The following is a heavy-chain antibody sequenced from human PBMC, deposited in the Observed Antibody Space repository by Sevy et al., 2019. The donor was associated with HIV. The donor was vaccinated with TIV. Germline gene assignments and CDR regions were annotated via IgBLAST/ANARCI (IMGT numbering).Heavy chain of an antibody. J-gene: IGHJ4*02. CDR3: AKHRDTLAAAAYLDH. CDR1: GFTFSQYG. D-gene: IGHD6-13*01. Sequence: GGSLRLSCAATGFTFSQYGMEWVRQAPGKGLEWVAFIRYDGSTKYYADSVKGRFTISRDNSKNMLYLQMNSLRPEDTALYSCAKHRDTLAAAAYLDHWGQGTRVTSPQ. V-gene: IGHV3-30*02. CDR2: IRYDGSTK.